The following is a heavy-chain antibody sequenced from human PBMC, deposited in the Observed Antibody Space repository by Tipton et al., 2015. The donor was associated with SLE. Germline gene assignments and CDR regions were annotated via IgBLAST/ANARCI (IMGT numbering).Heavy chain of an antibody. CDR3: AKGPYYYDSSGPDY. CDR2: ISGIGGST. Sequence: QLVQSGGGLVQPGGSLRLSCAASGFTFSSYAMSWVRQAPGKGLEWVSAISGIGGSTYYADSVKGRFTISRDNSENTLYLQMNSLRAEDTAVYYCAKGPYYYDSSGPDYWGQGTLVTVSS. CDR1: GFTFSSYA. D-gene: IGHD3-22*01. J-gene: IGHJ4*02. V-gene: IGHV3-23*04.